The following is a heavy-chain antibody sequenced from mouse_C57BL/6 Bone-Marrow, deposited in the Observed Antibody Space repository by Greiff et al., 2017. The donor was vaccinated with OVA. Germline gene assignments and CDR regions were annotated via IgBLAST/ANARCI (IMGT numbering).Heavy chain of an antibody. J-gene: IGHJ1*03. V-gene: IGHV5-2*01. CDR2: INSDGGST. CDR1: EYEFPSHD. CDR3: ARHGITTVVAHWYFDV. D-gene: IGHD1-1*01. Sequence: EVKVVESGGGLVQPGESLKLSCESNEYEFPSHDMSWVRKTPEKRLELVAAINSDGGSTYYPDTMERRFIISRDNTKKTLYLQMSSLRSEDTALYYGARHGITTVVAHWYFDVWGTGTTVTVSS.